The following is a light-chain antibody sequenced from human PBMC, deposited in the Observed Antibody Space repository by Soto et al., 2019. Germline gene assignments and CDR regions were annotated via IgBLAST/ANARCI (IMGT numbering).Light chain of an antibody. CDR2: EVT. Sequence: QSALTQPPSASGSPGQSVTISCTGTSSDVGGYNYVSWYQQHPGKAPKLMIYEVTKRPSGVPDRFSGSKSGNTASLTVSGLQAEDEADYYCSSYAGSNNFRVGFGGGTKLTVL. CDR3: SSYAGSNNFRVG. CDR1: SSDVGGYNY. V-gene: IGLV2-8*01. J-gene: IGLJ2*01.